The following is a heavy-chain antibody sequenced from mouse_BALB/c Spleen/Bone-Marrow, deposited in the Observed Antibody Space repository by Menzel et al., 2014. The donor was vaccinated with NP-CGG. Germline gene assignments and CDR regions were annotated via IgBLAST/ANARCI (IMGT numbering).Heavy chain of an antibody. J-gene: IGHJ4*01. Sequence: EVQLQQSGAELVRSGASVKLSCTASGFNIKDYYMHWVRQRPEQGLEWIGWIDPENGDTEYAPKFQGKATITADTSSNTAYLQVSSLTSEDTAVYYCARWEYYAMDYWGQGTSVTVSS. CDR2: IDPENGDT. CDR1: GFNIKDYY. V-gene: IGHV14-4*02. CDR3: ARWEYYAMDY. D-gene: IGHD2-3*01.